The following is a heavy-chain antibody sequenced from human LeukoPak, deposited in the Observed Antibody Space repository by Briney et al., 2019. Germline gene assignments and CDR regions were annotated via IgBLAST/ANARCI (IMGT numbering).Heavy chain of an antibody. CDR3: ARIYCSGGSCYSNYFDY. V-gene: IGHV4-30-4*01. CDR1: GGSISSGDYY. CDR2: IYYSGST. Sequence: SETLSLTCSVSGGSISSGDYYWSWLRQPPGKGLEWIAYIYYSGSTYHNPSLKSRVSISVDTSKNQFSLKLSSVTAADTAVYYCARIYCSGGSCYSNYFDYWGQGTLVTVSS. J-gene: IGHJ4*02. D-gene: IGHD2-15*01.